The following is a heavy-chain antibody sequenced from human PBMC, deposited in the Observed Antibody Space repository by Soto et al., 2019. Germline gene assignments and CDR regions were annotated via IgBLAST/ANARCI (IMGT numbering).Heavy chain of an antibody. CDR1: GDSVSSNSAA. Sequence: SQTLSLTCAISGDSVSSNSAACNWIRQSPSRGLEWLGRTYYRSKWYNDYAVSVKSRITINPDTSKSQFSLQLNSVTPEDTAVYFCARTLSSSAENWFDPWGQGTLVTVSS. CDR2: TYYRSKWYN. V-gene: IGHV6-1*01. CDR3: ARTLSSSAENWFDP. D-gene: IGHD6-6*01. J-gene: IGHJ5*02.